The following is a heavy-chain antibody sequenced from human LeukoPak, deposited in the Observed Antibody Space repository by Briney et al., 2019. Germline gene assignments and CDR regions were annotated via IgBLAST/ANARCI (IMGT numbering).Heavy chain of an antibody. V-gene: IGHV1-69*13. J-gene: IGHJ4*02. CDR2: IIPIFGTA. Sequence: ASVKVSCKASGGTFSSYAISWVRQAPGQGLEWMGGIIPIFGTANYAQKFQGRVTITADESTSTAYMELSSLRSEDTAVYYCASIRMRATDHDYWGQGTLVTVSS. CDR1: GGTFSSYA. CDR3: ASIRMRATDHDY. D-gene: IGHD1-26*01.